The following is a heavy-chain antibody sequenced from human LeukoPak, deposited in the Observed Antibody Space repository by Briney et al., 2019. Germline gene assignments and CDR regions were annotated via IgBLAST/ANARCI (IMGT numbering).Heavy chain of an antibody. CDR3: ATRNSCCTRCYRLYLPL. D-gene: IGHD2-2*02. V-gene: IGHV1-69*06. Sequence: SVKVSCKASGGTFSSYAISWVRQAPGQGLEWMGGIIPIFGTANYAQKFQGRVTITADKSTSTAYMELSSLRSEDTAVYYCATRNSCCTRCYRLYLPLWGRGTLVPVSS. CDR2: IIPIFGTA. CDR1: GGTFSSYA. J-gene: IGHJ2*01.